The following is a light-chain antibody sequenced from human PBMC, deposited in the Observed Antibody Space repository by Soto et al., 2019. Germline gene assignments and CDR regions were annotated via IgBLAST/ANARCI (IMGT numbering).Light chain of an antibody. CDR3: HQCAHSPLT. Sequence: EIVLTQSPGTLSLSPGEGATVSCRASQRVTNNYLAWYQQKPGQAPRLLIYDASNRATGIPDRFSGSGSGTDFTLTISRLEPEDFAVYYCHQCAHSPLTFGQGTKVDFK. CDR1: QRVTNNY. J-gene: IGKJ1*01. CDR2: DAS. V-gene: IGKV3-20*01.